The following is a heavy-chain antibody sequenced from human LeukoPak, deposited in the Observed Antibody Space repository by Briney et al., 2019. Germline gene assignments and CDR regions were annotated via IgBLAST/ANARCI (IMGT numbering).Heavy chain of an antibody. Sequence: SETLSLTCAVYGGSFSGYYWSWIRQPPGKGLGWIGEINHSGSTNYNPSLKSRVTISVDTSKNQFSLKLSSVTAADTAVYYCARGLRIAAAGTLGYWGQGTLVTVSS. CDR2: INHSGST. V-gene: IGHV4-34*01. J-gene: IGHJ4*02. CDR1: GGSFSGYY. D-gene: IGHD6-13*01. CDR3: ARGLRIAAAGTLGY.